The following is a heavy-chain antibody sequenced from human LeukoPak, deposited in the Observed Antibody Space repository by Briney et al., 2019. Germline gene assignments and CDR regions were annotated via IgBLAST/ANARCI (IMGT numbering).Heavy chain of an antibody. D-gene: IGHD2-2*02. J-gene: IGHJ4*02. CDR3: ARGPSGYCSSTSCYNFDY. Sequence: SETLSLTCAVYGGSFSGYYWSWIRQPPGKGLEWIGEINHSGSTNYNPSLKSRVTISVGTSKNQFSLKLSSVTAADTAVYYCARGPSGYCSSTSCYNFDYWGQGTLVTVSS. CDR1: GGSFSGYY. CDR2: INHSGST. V-gene: IGHV4-34*01.